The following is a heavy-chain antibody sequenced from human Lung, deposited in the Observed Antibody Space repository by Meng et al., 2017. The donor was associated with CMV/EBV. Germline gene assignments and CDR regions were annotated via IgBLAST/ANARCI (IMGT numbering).Heavy chain of an antibody. CDR1: GYIFTKYG. J-gene: IGHJ4*02. CDR2: ISAYNGDT. D-gene: IGHD6-19*01. Sequence: ASXXVSXKASGYIFTKYGVNWMRQAPGQGPEWMGWISAYNGDTMYAPKVQGRVTMTTDTSTSTAYMELRGLRSDDTAVYYCARDAGTIAVSGIGDYWSQGTLVTVSS. V-gene: IGHV1-18*01. CDR3: ARDAGTIAVSGIGDY.